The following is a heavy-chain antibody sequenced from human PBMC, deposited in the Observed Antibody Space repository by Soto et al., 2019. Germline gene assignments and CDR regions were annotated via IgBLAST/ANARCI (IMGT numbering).Heavy chain of an antibody. CDR2: IYYSGST. CDR3: ARSHYYGSGIQNPKDKKYYFDY. J-gene: IGHJ4*02. D-gene: IGHD3-10*01. Sequence: SETLSLTCTVSGGSISSSSYYWGWIRQPPGKGLEWIGSIYYSGSTYYNPSLKSRVTISVDTSKNQFSLKLSSVTAADTAVYYCARSHYYGSGIQNPKDKKYYFDYWGQGTLVTVSS. CDR1: GGSISSSSYY. V-gene: IGHV4-39*01.